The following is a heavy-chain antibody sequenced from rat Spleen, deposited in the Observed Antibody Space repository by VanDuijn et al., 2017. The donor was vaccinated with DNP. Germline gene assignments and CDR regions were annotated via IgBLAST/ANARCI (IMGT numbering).Heavy chain of an antibody. CDR1: GFTFSDYY. CDR2: MPDDGVNS. D-gene: IGHD5-1*01. Sequence: EVQLVESGGGLVQPGRSLKLSCAASGFTFSDYYMACVRQAPSKCLEWVAYMPDDGVNSYYRDSVTGRFTISRDNAKSTLYLQMNSLKSEDMATYYCARTGSWYFDYWGQGVMVTVSS. V-gene: IGHV5-22*01. J-gene: IGHJ2*01. CDR3: ARTGSWYFDY.